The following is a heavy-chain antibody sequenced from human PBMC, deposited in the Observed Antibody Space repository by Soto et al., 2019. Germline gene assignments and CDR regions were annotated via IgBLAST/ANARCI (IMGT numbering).Heavy chain of an antibody. CDR1: GGTFSSYA. CDR3: ARRKGGRLGELLEFDY. J-gene: IGHJ4*02. V-gene: IGHV1-69*13. D-gene: IGHD3-16*01. Sequence: SMKVSCKASGGTFSSYAISWVRQAPGQGLEWMGGIIPIFGTANYAQKFQGRVTITADESTSTAYMELSSLRSEDTAVYYCARRKGGRLGELLEFDYWGQGTLVTVSS. CDR2: IIPIFGTA.